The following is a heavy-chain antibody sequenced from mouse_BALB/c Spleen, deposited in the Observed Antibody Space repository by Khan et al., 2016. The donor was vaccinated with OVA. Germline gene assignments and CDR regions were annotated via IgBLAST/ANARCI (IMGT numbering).Heavy chain of an antibody. CDR2: IWTGGGT. Sequence: VQLKESGPGLVAPSQSLSITCTVSGFSLTSYDISWIRQPPGKGLEWLGVIWTGGGTNYNSAFMSRLSISKDNSKSQVFLKMNSLQTDDTAIYYCVRDGYYGRGYAMDYWGQGTSVTVSS. V-gene: IGHV2-9-2*01. J-gene: IGHJ4*01. CDR1: GFSLTSYD. CDR3: VRDGYYGRGYAMDY. D-gene: IGHD1-1*01.